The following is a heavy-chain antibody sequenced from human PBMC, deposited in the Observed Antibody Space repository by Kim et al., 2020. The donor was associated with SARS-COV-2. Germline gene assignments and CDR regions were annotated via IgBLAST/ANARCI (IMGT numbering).Heavy chain of an antibody. CDR1: GFTFSSYS. V-gene: IGHV3-21*01. CDR3: ARDRDCSSTSCYVLDY. J-gene: IGHJ4*02. Sequence: GGSLRLSCAASGFTFSSYSMNWVRQAPGKGLEWVSSISSSSSYIYYADSVKGRFTISRDNAKNSLYLQMNSLRAEDTAVYYCARDRDCSSTSCYVLDYWGQGTLVTVSS. D-gene: IGHD2-2*01. CDR2: ISSSSSYI.